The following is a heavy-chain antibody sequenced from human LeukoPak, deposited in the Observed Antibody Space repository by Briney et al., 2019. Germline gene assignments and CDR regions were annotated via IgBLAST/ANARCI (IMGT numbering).Heavy chain of an antibody. CDR2: ISSSSSYI. V-gene: IGHV3-21*01. CDR1: GFTFSSYS. D-gene: IGHD3-22*01. Sequence: GGSLRLYCAASGFTFSSYSMNWVRQAPGKGLEWVSSISSSSSYIYYADSVKGRFTISRDNAKNSLYLQMNSLRAEDTAVYYCARAPRFGRYYYDSSGQDYWGQGTLVTVSS. J-gene: IGHJ4*02. CDR3: ARAPRFGRYYYDSSGQDY.